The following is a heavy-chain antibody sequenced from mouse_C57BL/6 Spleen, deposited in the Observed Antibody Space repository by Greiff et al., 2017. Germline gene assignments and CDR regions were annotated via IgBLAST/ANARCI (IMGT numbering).Heavy chain of an antibody. J-gene: IGHJ1*03. D-gene: IGHD1-1*01. CDR2: IDPEDGDT. V-gene: IGHV14-1*01. Sequence: VQLKQSGAELVRPGASVKLSCTASGFNIKDYYMHWVKQRPEQGLEWIGRIDPEDGDTEYAPKFQGKATMTADTSSNTAYLQLSSLTSEDTAVYYWTTDPGPLRDSHWYFDVWGTGTTVTVSS. CDR1: GFNIKDYY. CDR3: TTDPGPLRDSHWYFDV.